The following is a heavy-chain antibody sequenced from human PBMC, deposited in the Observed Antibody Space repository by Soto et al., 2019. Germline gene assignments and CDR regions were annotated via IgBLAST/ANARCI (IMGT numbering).Heavy chain of an antibody. Sequence: QVQLEQSGAEVKKPGASVKVSAKAPEYPFTSYVINGVRQATGQGLEWMGWMNPNSGNTGYAQKFQGRITMTRNTSISTAYMELSSLRSEDTAVYYCAREGVRGMDVWGQGTTVTVFS. CDR3: AREGVRGMDV. V-gene: IGHV1-8*01. D-gene: IGHD3-16*01. CDR1: EYPFTSYV. CDR2: MNPNSGNT. J-gene: IGHJ6*02.